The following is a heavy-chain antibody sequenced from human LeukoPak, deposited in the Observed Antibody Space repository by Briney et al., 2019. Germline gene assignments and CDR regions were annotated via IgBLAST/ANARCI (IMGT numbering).Heavy chain of an antibody. V-gene: IGHV3-64*01. CDR2: ISSNGGST. CDR1: GFTFSSYG. J-gene: IGHJ6*03. Sequence: PGGSLRLSCAASGFTFSSYGMHWVRQAPGKGLEYVSAISSNGGSTYYANSVKGRFTISRDNSKNTLYLQMNSLRAEDTAVYYCAKGTNSSSWYPYYMDVWGKGTTVTVSS. D-gene: IGHD6-13*01. CDR3: AKGTNSSSWYPYYMDV.